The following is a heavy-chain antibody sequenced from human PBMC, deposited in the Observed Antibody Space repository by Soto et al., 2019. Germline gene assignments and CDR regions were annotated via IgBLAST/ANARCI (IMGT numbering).Heavy chain of an antibody. V-gene: IGHV3-30*18. CDR1: GLTFSNYG. Sequence: QVQLVESGGGVVQPGRSLRLSCAASGLTFSNYGMHWVRQPPGKGLEWVAVILYDGGNKYYGDSVKGRFTISRDNSKNTLYLQMNILRPEDTAVYYCAKDSPTADYYAMDVWGQGTTVTVSS. D-gene: IGHD4-17*01. J-gene: IGHJ6*02. CDR2: ILYDGGNK. CDR3: AKDSPTADYYAMDV.